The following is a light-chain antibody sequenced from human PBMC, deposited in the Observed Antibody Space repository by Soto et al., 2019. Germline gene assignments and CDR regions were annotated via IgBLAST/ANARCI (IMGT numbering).Light chain of an antibody. J-gene: IGKJ1*01. CDR1: QSVSSD. CDR3: QQYNNWPRT. CDR2: GAS. Sequence: EIVMTQTPATLSVSPGERATLSCRASQSVSSDLAWYHQKPGQAPRLLIYGASTRATGIPARFSDSGSGTEFTLTINSLQSEDFAVYYCQQYNNWPRTFGQGTKVDI. V-gene: IGKV3-15*01.